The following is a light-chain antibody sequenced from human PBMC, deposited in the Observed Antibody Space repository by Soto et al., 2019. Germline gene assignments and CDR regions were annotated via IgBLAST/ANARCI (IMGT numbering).Light chain of an antibody. CDR3: QQYDSFPLIA. J-gene: IGKJ5*01. Sequence: EIVLTQSPGTLSLSPGERATLSGRASQTVSSAYLGWYQQKPGQAPRLLIYGTSSRATGIPDRFSGSGSGTDFTLTISRLEPEDFAVYYCQQYDSFPLIAFGQGTRLEIK. V-gene: IGKV3-20*01. CDR2: GTS. CDR1: QTVSSAY.